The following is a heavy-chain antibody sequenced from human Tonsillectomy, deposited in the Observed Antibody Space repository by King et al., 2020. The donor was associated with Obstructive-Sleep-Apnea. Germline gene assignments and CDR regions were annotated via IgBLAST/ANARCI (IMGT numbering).Heavy chain of an antibody. Sequence: DGQLVQSGGGLVQPGRSLRLSCAASGFTFDDYAMHWVRQAPGKGLEWVSGISWNSGSIAYADSVKGRFTISRDNAKNSLSLQMNSLRPEDTALYYCVKDREDVAFYYFHFWGQGTLVTVSS. CDR2: ISWNSGSI. CDR3: VKDREDVAFYYFHF. V-gene: IGHV3-9*01. J-gene: IGHJ4*02. CDR1: GFTFDDYA. D-gene: IGHD1-26*01.